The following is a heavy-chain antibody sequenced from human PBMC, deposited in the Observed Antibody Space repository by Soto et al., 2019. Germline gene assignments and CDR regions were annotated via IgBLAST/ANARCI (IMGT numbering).Heavy chain of an antibody. CDR1: GGTFSSYA. J-gene: IGHJ6*02. CDR2: IIPIFGTA. D-gene: IGHD3-10*01. V-gene: IGHV1-69*06. CDR3: ARENYGSGSPIGDYYGMDV. Sequence: QVQLVQSGAEVKKPGSSVKVSCKASGGTFSSYAISWVRQTPGQGLEWMGGIIPIFGTANYAQKFQGRVTITADKSTSTAYMELSSLRSEDTAVYYCARENYGSGSPIGDYYGMDVWGQGTTVTVSS.